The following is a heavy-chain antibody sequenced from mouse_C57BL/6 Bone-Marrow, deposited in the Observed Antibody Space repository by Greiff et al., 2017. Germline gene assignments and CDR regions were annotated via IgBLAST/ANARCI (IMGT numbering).Heavy chain of an antibody. CDR1: GYTFTSYW. CDR3: ARRITSVDWEFDV. V-gene: IGHV1-64*01. Sequence: QVQLQQPGAELVKPGASVKLSCKASGYTFTSYWMHWVKQRPGQGLEWIGMIRPNSGSTNYNEKFKSKGTLTVDKSSTTAYMQLSSSTSEDAAVYYCARRITSVDWEFDVWGTGTTVTVSS. J-gene: IGHJ1*03. D-gene: IGHD1-1*01. CDR2: IRPNSGST.